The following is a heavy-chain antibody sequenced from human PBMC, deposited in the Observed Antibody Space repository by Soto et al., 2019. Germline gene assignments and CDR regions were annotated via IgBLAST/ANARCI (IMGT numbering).Heavy chain of an antibody. CDR1: GGSITSYH. D-gene: IGHD1-1*01. Sequence: PSETLSLTCIVSGGSITSYHWSCIRQLPEKGLEWIAYTCYTGNTNYNPSFQSRVTISIDTSKNQLSLKMTSMAAADTAVYYCARDMHAGFTHYFEPWGQGTMVTVSS. CDR2: TCYTGNT. J-gene: IGHJ5*02. CDR3: ARDMHAGFTHYFEP. V-gene: IGHV4-59*01.